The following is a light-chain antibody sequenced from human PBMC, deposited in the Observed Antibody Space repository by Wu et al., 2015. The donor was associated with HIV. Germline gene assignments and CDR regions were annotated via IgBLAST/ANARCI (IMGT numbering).Light chain of an antibody. CDR1: QSVRDNY. CDR2: GAS. CDR3: QQYGSSSRYS. V-gene: IGKV3-20*01. Sequence: TLSCRASQSVRDNYLSXVPTKTWPAPRLLVYGASSRATGIPDRFSGSGSGTDFTLTISRLEPEDFAMYYCQQYGSSSRYSFGQGDQAGDQT. J-gene: IGKJ2*03.